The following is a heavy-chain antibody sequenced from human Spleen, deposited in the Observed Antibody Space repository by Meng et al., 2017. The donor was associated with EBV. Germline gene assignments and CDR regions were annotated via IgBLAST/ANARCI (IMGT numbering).Heavy chain of an antibody. J-gene: IGHJ4*02. CDR3: ARSATGWFFYYDY. D-gene: IGHD2-15*01. V-gene: IGHV4-30-2*01. Sequence: LPLRDAGSGLEKPSQTLSLTCAVSGVSITTGGYSWSWVRQPPGKGLEWIGHIYHSGSTYYNPSVKSRVIMSVDRSKNQFSLKLTSVTAADTAVYYCARSATGWFFYYDYWGQGTLVTVSS. CDR1: GVSITTGGYS. CDR2: IYHSGST.